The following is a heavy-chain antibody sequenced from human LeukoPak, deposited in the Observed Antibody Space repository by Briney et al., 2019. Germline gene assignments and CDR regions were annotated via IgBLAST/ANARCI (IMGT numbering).Heavy chain of an antibody. Sequence: SETLSLTCTVSGGFISSGGYYWSWIRQHPGKGLEWIGYIYYSGSTYYNPSLKSRVTISVDTSKNQFSLKLSSVTAADTAVYYCARYLGRLRYFDLWGRGTLVTVSS. CDR2: IYYSGST. J-gene: IGHJ2*01. D-gene: IGHD2-2*01. CDR1: GGFISSGGYY. CDR3: ARYLGRLRYFDL. V-gene: IGHV4-31*03.